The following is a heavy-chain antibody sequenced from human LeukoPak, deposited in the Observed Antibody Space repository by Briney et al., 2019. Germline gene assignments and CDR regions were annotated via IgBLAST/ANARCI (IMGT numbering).Heavy chain of an antibody. D-gene: IGHD2-21*02. CDR1: GFTFAGYY. CDR3: VREGNELLSKNFDY. CDR2: INPHSGGT. Sequence: ASVKVSCKASGFTFAGYYIHWVRQAPGQGLEWMGYINPHSGGTNSPQKFQGRVTMTTDTSISAAYMELSSLISDDTAMYYCVREGNELLSKNFDYWGQGTLVTVSS. V-gene: IGHV1-2*02. J-gene: IGHJ4*02.